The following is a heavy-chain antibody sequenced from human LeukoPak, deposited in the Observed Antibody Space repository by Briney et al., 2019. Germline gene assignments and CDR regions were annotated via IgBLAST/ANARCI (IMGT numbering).Heavy chain of an antibody. J-gene: IGHJ6*02. CDR2: INPNSGGT. CDR3: ARTTPTYYYGPVSMDV. Sequence: ASVKVSCKASGYTFTGYYMHWVRQAPGQGLEWMGWINPNSGGTNYAQKFQGRVTMTRDTSISTACMELSRLRSDDTAVYYCARTTPTYYYGPVSMDVWGQGTTVTVSS. D-gene: IGHD3-10*01. V-gene: IGHV1-2*02. CDR1: GYTFTGYY.